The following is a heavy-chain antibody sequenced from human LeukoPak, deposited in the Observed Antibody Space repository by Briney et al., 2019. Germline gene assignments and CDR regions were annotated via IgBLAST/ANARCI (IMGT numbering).Heavy chain of an antibody. J-gene: IGHJ6*03. V-gene: IGHV1-69*05. CDR2: VIPIFGTA. Sequence: SVKVSCKASGGTFSSYAISWVRQAPGQGLEWMGGVIPIFGTANYAQKFQGRVTITTDESTSTAYMELSSLRSEDTAVYYCARNGYSYGYGYYYYMDVWGKGATVTVSS. CDR1: GGTFSSYA. D-gene: IGHD5-18*01. CDR3: ARNGYSYGYGYYYYMDV.